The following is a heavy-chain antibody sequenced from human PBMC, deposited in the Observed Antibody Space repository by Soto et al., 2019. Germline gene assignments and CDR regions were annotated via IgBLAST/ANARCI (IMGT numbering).Heavy chain of an antibody. CDR3: ARDTDESGRQYYYYYGMDV. J-gene: IGHJ6*02. D-gene: IGHD2-15*01. CDR1: GYTFTSYY. V-gene: IGHV1-46*01. Sequence: ASVKVSCKASGYTFTSYYMHWVRQAPGQGLEWMGIINPSGGSTSYAQKLQGRVTMTRDTSTSTVYMELSSLRSEDTAVYYCARDTDESGRQYYYYYGMDVWGQGTTVTVSS. CDR2: INPSGGST.